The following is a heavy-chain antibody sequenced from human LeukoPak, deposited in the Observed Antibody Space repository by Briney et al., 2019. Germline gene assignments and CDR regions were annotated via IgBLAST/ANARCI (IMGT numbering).Heavy chain of an antibody. J-gene: IGHJ4*02. CDR1: GFTFSIYS. Sequence: GGSLRLSCAASGFTFSIYSMNWVRQAPGMGLEWVSYIGGTHSNIYYADSVKGRFTISRDDAKNSPYLQMNSLRDEDTAVYYCARDRDYAFDSWGQGTLVTVSS. CDR3: ARDRDYAFDS. D-gene: IGHD4-17*01. V-gene: IGHV3-48*02. CDR2: IGGTHSNI.